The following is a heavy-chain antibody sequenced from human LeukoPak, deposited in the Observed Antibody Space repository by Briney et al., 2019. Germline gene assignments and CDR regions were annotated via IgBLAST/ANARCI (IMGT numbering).Heavy chain of an antibody. CDR3: ARETKGLLLRAFDI. Sequence: ASETLSLTCNVSGYSISSGYYWGWIRQAPGKGLEWIGSIYHSGSTYYNPSLKSRVTISVDTSKNQFSLKLSSVTAADSAVYYCARETKGLLLRAFDIWGQGTMVTVSS. J-gene: IGHJ3*02. CDR1: GYSISSGYY. D-gene: IGHD3-22*01. CDR2: IYHSGST. V-gene: IGHV4-38-2*02.